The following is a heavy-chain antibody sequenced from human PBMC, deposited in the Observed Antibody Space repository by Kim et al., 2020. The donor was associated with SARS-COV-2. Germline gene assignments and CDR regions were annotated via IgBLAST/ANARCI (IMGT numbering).Heavy chain of an antibody. D-gene: IGHD3-16*01. J-gene: IGHJ4*02. V-gene: IGHV4-31*03. CDR1: GGSITSGAFY. CDR3: ARDVGRRGYFDF. CDR2: VYYSGST. Sequence: SETLSLICSVSGGSITSGAFYWSWIRQHPGKGLEWLGHVYYSGSTYYNPSLKNRLVISLYTSQSQFSLRLSSVTAADTGVYYCARDVGRRGYFDFWGQGTLVAVSS.